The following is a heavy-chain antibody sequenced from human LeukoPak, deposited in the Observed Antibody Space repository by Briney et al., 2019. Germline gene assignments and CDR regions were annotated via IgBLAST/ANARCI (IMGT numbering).Heavy chain of an antibody. D-gene: IGHD2/OR15-2a*01. CDR1: GFTFSSYW. V-gene: IGHV3-74*01. Sequence: PGGSLRLSCAASGFTFSSYWMHWVRQAPGKGLVWVSHINSDGSSTSYADSVKGRFTISRDNAKNTLYLQMNSLRAEDTAVYYCARGGGRHVEYWGQGNLVTVSS. J-gene: IGHJ4*02. CDR3: ARGGGRHVEY. CDR2: INSDGSST.